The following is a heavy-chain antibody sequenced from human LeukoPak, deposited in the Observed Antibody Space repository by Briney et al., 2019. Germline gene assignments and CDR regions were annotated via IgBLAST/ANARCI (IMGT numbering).Heavy chain of an antibody. CDR1: GFTFSSYW. Sequence: GGSLRLSCAASGFTFSSYWMSWVCQAPGKGLEWVANIKQDGSEKYYVDSVKGRFTISRDNAKNSLYLQMNSLRAEDTAVYYCARDGDWSLAKGDYDILTGYYTPQSFDYWGQGTLVTVSS. CDR3: ARDGDWSLAKGDYDILTGYYTPQSFDY. V-gene: IGHV3-7*01. CDR2: IKQDGSEK. D-gene: IGHD3-9*01. J-gene: IGHJ4*02.